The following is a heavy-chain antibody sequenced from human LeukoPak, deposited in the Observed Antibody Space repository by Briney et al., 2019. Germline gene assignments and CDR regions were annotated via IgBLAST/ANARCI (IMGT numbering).Heavy chain of an antibody. V-gene: IGHV4-31*03. CDR2: IYYSGST. CDR3: ARDTEDAFEI. CDR1: GGSISSGGYY. J-gene: IGHJ3*02. Sequence: SETLSLTCTVSGGSISSGGYYWSWIRQHPGKGLEWIGYIYYSGSTYYNPSLKSRVTISVDTSKNQFSLKLSSVTAADTAVYYCARDTEDAFEIWGQGTMVTVSS.